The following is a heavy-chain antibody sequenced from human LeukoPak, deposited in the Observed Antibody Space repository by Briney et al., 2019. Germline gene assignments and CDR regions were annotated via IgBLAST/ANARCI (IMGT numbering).Heavy chain of an antibody. Sequence: GASVKVSCKAPGYTFTSYAMNWVRQAPGQGLEWMGWINTNTGNPTYAQGFTGRFVFSLDTSVSTAYLQISSLKAEDTAVYYCASRGYSFNLDYWGQETLVTVSS. CDR3: ASRGYSFNLDY. CDR1: GYTFTSYA. J-gene: IGHJ4*02. V-gene: IGHV7-4-1*02. CDR2: INTNTGNP. D-gene: IGHD6-13*01.